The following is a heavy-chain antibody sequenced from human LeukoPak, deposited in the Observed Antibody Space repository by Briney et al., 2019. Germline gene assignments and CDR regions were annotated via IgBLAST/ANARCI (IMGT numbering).Heavy chain of an antibody. D-gene: IGHD2-21*02. CDR1: GFTFSSYS. J-gene: IGHJ1*01. V-gene: IGHV3-21*01. Sequence: GGSLRLSCAASGFTFSSYSMNWVRQAPGKGLEWVSSISSSSSYIYYADSVKGRFTISRDNAKNSLYLQMNSLRAEDTAVYYCARDLGCGGDCYSGGYFQHWGQGTLVTVSS. CDR2: ISSSSSYI. CDR3: ARDLGCGGDCYSGGYFQH.